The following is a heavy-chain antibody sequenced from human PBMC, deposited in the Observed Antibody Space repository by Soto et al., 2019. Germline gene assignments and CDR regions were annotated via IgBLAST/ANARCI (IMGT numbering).Heavy chain of an antibody. J-gene: IGHJ1*01. CDR1: GGSIGSGDYY. V-gene: IGHV4-30-4*01. D-gene: IGHD3-22*01. Sequence: TLPLTCTVSGGSIGSGDYYWSWIRQPPRKGLEWIGYIYYSGSTYYNPSLKSRVTISVDTSKNQFSLKLSSVTAADTAVYYCARALYYYDSSGFQHWGQGTLVTVSS. CDR3: ARALYYYDSSGFQH. CDR2: IYYSGST.